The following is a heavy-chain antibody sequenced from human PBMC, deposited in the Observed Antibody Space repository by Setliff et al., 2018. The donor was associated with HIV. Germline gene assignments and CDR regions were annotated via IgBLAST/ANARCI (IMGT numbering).Heavy chain of an antibody. D-gene: IGHD3-10*01. CDR3: ASKFYGSGGYKDY. V-gene: IGHV4-38-2*02. CDR1: GYSISSGYY. J-gene: IGHJ4*02. Sequence: SETLSLTCTVSGYSISSGYYWGWIRQPPGKGLEWIGSIYHSGSTYYNPSLKSRVTISVDTSKNQFSLRLSSVTAADTAVYYCASKFYGSGGYKDYWGQGTLVTVSS. CDR2: IYHSGST.